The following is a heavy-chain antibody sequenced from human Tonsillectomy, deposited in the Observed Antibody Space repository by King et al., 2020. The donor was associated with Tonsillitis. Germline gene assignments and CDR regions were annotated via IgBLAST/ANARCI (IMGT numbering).Heavy chain of an antibody. J-gene: IGHJ3*02. CDR2: NYTTGSP. CDR1: GGSISSGSYY. D-gene: IGHD4-17*01. CDR3: ARGMTTHAFDI. Sequence: VQLQESGPGLVKPSQTLSLTCTVSGGSISSGSYYWSWIRQPAGKGLEWIGRNYTTGSPNYNPSLKSRVTMSVDTSKNQFSLKLSSVTAADTAVYYCARGMTTHAFDIWGQGTMVTVSS. V-gene: IGHV4-61*02.